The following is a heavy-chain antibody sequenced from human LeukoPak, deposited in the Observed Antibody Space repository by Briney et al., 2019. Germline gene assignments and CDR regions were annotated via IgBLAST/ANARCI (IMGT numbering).Heavy chain of an antibody. D-gene: IGHD3-3*01. J-gene: IGHJ5*02. V-gene: IGHV1-8*03. CDR3: ARGEPVRDDFWSGYYCWFDP. Sequence: ASVEVSCKASGYTFTSYDINWVRQATGQGLEWMGWMNPNSGNTGYAQKFQGRVTITRNTSISTAYMELSSLRSEDTAVYYCARGEPVRDDFWSGYYCWFDPWGQGTLVTVSS. CDR1: GYTFTSYD. CDR2: MNPNSGNT.